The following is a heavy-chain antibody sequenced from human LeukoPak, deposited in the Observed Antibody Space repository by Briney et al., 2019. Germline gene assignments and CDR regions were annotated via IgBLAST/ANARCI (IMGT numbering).Heavy chain of an antibody. V-gene: IGHV1-8*01. CDR2: MNPNSGNT. Sequence: GASVKASCKASGYTFTSYDINWVRQATGQGLEWMGWMNPNSGNTGYAQKFQGRVTMTRNTSISTAYMELSSLRSEDTAVYYCARGCSSTSCYIDWFDPWGQGTLVTVSS. CDR1: GYTFTSYD. CDR3: ARGCSSTSCYIDWFDP. D-gene: IGHD2-2*02. J-gene: IGHJ5*02.